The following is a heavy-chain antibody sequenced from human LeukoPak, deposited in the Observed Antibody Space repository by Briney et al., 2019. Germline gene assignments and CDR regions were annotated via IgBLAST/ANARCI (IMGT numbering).Heavy chain of an antibody. Sequence: GGSLKLSCAASGYTFSYYWMHGVRQVPGKGLVWVSRIDTDGRTTNYADSVKGRFTITRDNVQNTLYLQMNSLRAEDTAGYYCARDVAGAGSYWGQGIMVTVSS. J-gene: IGHJ4*02. CDR3: ARDVAGAGSY. D-gene: IGHD3-10*01. CDR1: GYTFSYYW. V-gene: IGHV3-74*01. CDR2: IDTDGRTT.